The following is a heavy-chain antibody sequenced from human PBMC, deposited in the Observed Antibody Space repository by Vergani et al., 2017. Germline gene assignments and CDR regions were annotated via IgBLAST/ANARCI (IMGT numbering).Heavy chain of an antibody. CDR3: ARDSGLRFLEWLANNWFDP. CDR1: GYTFTSYY. Sequence: QVQLVQSGAEVKKPGASVKVSCKASGYTFTSYYMHWVRQAPGQGLEWMGIINPSGGSTSYAQKFQGRVTMTRDTSTSTVYMELSSLRSEDTAVYYGARDSGLRFLEWLANNWFDPWGQGTLVTVSS. CDR2: INPSGGST. J-gene: IGHJ5*02. D-gene: IGHD3-3*01. V-gene: IGHV1-46*03.